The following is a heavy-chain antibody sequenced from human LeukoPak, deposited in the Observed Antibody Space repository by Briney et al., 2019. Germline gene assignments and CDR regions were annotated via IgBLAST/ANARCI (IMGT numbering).Heavy chain of an antibody. V-gene: IGHV6-1*01. CDR1: GDSVSSNSAT. Sequence: SQTLSLTCAISGDSVSSNSATWNWIRQSPSRGLEWLGRTYYRFTWYNDYAVSVRSRITINPGTSKNQCSLQLNSVTPDYTAVYYCVRECEGCGWPFDYWGQGTLVTVSS. CDR3: VRECEGCGWPFDY. CDR2: TYYRFTWYN. J-gene: IGHJ4*02. D-gene: IGHD6-19*01.